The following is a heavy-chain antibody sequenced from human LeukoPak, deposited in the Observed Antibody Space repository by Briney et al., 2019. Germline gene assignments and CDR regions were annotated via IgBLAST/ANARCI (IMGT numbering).Heavy chain of an antibody. CDR3: TSSSSD. D-gene: IGHD6-19*01. J-gene: IGHJ4*02. CDR2: IKSKTDGGTT. Sequence: GGSLRLSCAASGFIFTNAWMNWVRQAPGKGLGWVGRIKSKTDGGTTDYAAPVKGRFTVSRDDSKKMLYLQMNSLKTDDTGVYYCTSSSSDWGQGTLVTVSS. V-gene: IGHV3-15*01. CDR1: GFIFTNAW.